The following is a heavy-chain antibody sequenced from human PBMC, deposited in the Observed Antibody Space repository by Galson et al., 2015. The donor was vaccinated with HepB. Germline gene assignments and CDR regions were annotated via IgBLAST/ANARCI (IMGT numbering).Heavy chain of an antibody. CDR1: GFTFSSYW. Sequence: SLRLSCAASGFTFSSYWMHWVRQAPGKGLVWVSRIKTAGSYTSYADSVKGRFTISRDNAKNTVYLEMNSLRTEDTSIYYCVRSSNFDTWGQGTLVTVSS. CDR2: IKTAGSYT. V-gene: IGHV3-74*01. CDR3: VRSSNFDT. J-gene: IGHJ4*02. D-gene: IGHD2-2*01.